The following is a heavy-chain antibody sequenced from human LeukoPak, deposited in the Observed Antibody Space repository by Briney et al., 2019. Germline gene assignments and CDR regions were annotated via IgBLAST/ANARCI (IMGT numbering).Heavy chain of an antibody. J-gene: IGHJ4*02. V-gene: IGHV6-1*01. CDR3: ARAPEDYYGSGSFPYCFDY. Sequence: SQTLSLTCAISGDSVSSNSAAWNWIRQSPSRGLEWLGRTYYRSKWYNDYAVSVKSRITINPDTSKNQFSLQLNSVTPEDTAVYYCARAPEDYYGSGSFPYCFDYWGQGTLVTVSS. CDR2: TYYRSKWYN. D-gene: IGHD3-10*01. CDR1: GDSVSSNSAA.